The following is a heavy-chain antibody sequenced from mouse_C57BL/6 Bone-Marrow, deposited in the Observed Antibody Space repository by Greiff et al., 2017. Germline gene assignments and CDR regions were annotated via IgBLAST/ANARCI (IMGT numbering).Heavy chain of an antibody. CDR2: ISSGGSYT. CDR3: ARLDY. Sequence: EVKLVESGGDLVKPGGSLKLSCAASGFTFSSYGMSWVRQTPDKRLEWVATISSGGSYTYYPDSVKGRCTISRDNAKNTLYLQMSSLKSEDTAMYYCARLDYWGQGTTLTVSS. V-gene: IGHV5-6*02. CDR1: GFTFSSYG. J-gene: IGHJ2*01.